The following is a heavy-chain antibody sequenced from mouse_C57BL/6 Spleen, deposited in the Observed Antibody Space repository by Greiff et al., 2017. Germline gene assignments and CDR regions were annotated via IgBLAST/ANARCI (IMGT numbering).Heavy chain of an antibody. CDR2: IYPGNGDT. D-gene: IGHD1-1*01. V-gene: IGHV1-5*01. CDR3: TRYNYYGSSYGY. J-gene: IGHJ2*01. CDR1: GYTFTSYW. Sequence: EVQLQQSGTVLARPGASVKMSCKTSGYTFTSYWMHWVKQRPGQGLEWIGAIYPGNGDTSYNQKFKGKAKLTAVTSASTAYMELSSLTNEDSAVYYCTRYNYYGSSYGYWGQGTTLTVSA.